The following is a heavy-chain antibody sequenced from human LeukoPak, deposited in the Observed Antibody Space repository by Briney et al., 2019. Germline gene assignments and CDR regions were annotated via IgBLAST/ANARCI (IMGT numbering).Heavy chain of an antibody. J-gene: IGHJ4*02. V-gene: IGHV3-21*01. CDR3: ARAGSGDY. CDR2: ISSGSSYI. Sequence: PGGSLRLSYAASGFTFSSYTMNWVRQAPGKGLEWVSSISSGSSYIYYADSMKGRFTISRDNAKNSLYLQMNSLRAEDTAVYYCARAGSGDYWGQGTLVTVSS. CDR1: GFTFSSYT. D-gene: IGHD2-15*01.